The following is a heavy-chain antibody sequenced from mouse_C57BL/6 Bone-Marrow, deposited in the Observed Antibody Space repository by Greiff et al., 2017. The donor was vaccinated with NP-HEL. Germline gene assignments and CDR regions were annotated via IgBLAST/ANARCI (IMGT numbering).Heavy chain of an antibody. V-gene: IGHV14-4*01. CDR3: TTNFDV. J-gene: IGHJ1*03. Sequence: VQLKESGAELVRPGASVKLSCTASGFNIKDDYMHWVKQRPEQGLEWIGWIDPENGDTEYASKFQGKATITADPSSHTAYLQLSSLTSEDTAVYYCTTNFDVWGTGTTVTVSS. CDR2: IDPENGDT. CDR1: GFNIKDDY.